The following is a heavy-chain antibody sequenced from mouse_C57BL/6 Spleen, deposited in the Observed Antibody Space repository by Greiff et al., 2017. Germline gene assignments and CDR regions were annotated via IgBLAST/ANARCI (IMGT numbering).Heavy chain of an antibody. CDR2: IYPGNSDT. V-gene: IGHV1-5*01. CDR3: TRNYGKGFYFDY. D-gene: IGHD1-1*01. Sequence: VQLQQSGTVLARPGASVKMSCKTSGYTFTSYWMHWVKQRPGQGLEWIGAIYPGNSDTSYNQKFKGKAKLTAVTSASTAYMELSSLTNEDSAVYYCTRNYGKGFYFDYWGQGTTLTVSS. CDR1: GYTFTSYW. J-gene: IGHJ2*01.